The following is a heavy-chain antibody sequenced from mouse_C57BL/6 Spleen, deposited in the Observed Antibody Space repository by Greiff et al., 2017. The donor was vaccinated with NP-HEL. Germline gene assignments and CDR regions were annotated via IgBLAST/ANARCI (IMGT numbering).Heavy chain of an antibody. V-gene: IGHV5-4*01. D-gene: IGHD4-1*01. CDR2: ISDGGSYT. CDR1: GFTFSSYA. J-gene: IGHJ2*01. Sequence: EVQLMESGGGLVKPGGSLKLSCAASGFTFSSYAMSWVRQTPEKRLEWVATISDGGSYTYYPDTVKGRFTLSRDNAKNNLYLQLSNLKSEDTAMYYCARERDWADYWGQGTTRTVSS. CDR3: ARERDWADY.